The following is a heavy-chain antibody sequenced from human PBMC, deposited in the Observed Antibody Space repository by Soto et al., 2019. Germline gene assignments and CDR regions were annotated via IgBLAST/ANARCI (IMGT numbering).Heavy chain of an antibody. CDR3: AREKWGSGSRWLDP. D-gene: IGHD6-19*01. V-gene: IGHV1-69*04. CDR1: GGTFSTYT. Sequence: GASVKVSCKASGGTFSTYTITWVRQAPGQGLEWMGRIIPIIGIINYAQNFQGRVTINQDTSASTAYMELSSLTSEDTAVYYCAREKWGSGSRWLDPWGQGTLVTVSS. J-gene: IGHJ5*02. CDR2: IIPIIGII.